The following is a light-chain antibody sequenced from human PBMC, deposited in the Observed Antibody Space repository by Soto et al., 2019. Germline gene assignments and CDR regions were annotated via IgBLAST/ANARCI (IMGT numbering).Light chain of an antibody. CDR1: QSVSSNY. V-gene: IGKV3-20*01. Sequence: EIVLTQSPGTLSLSPGERATLSCRASQSVSSNYLAWYQQKPGQAPRLLIYGASSRATGIPDRFSGSGSGTDFTLTINGLEPEDFAVFYCQQYGSSPFTFGPGTKVDIK. CDR3: QQYGSSPFT. CDR2: GAS. J-gene: IGKJ3*01.